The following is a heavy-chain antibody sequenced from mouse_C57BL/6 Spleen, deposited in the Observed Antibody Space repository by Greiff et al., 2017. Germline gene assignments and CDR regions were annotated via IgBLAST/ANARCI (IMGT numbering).Heavy chain of an antibody. CDR3: ARDDYDAGWYAMDY. Sequence: QVQLQQSGAELARPGASVKMSCKASGYTFTSYTMHWVKQRPGQGLEWIGYINPSSGYTKYNQKFKDKATLTADKSSSTAYMQLSSLSSEGSAVYYCARDDYDAGWYAMDYWGQGTSVTVSA. CDR2: INPSSGYT. D-gene: IGHD2-4*01. J-gene: IGHJ4*01. V-gene: IGHV1-4*01. CDR1: GYTFTSYT.